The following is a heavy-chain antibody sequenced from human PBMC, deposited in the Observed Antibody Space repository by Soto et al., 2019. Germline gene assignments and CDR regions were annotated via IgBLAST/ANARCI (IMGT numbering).Heavy chain of an antibody. J-gene: IGHJ4*02. D-gene: IGHD6-19*01. V-gene: IGHV3-30-3*01. Sequence: PGGSLRLSCAASGFTFSSYAMHWVRQAPGKGLEWVAVISYDGSNKYYADSVKGRFTISRDNSKNTLYLQMNSLRAEDTAVYYCARGPLSGWLFDYWGQGTLVTVSS. CDR2: ISYDGSNK. CDR1: GFTFSSYA. CDR3: ARGPLSGWLFDY.